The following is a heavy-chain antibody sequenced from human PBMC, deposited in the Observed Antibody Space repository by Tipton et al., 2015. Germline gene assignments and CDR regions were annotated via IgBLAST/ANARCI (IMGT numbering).Heavy chain of an antibody. Sequence: TLSLTCTVSGGSISSSSYYWGWIRQPPGKGLEWTGSIYYTGSTFYSPSLKSRVTISVDTSKNHFSLKLRSVTAADTAVYYCARGIYPRFYYGSGSHDYWGQGTLVTVSS. CDR2: IYYTGST. V-gene: IGHV4-39*02. CDR1: GGSISSSSYY. D-gene: IGHD3-10*01. J-gene: IGHJ4*02. CDR3: ARGIYPRFYYGSGSHDY.